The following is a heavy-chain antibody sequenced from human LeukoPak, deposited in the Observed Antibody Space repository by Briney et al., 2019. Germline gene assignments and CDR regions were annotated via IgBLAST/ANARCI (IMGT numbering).Heavy chain of an antibody. J-gene: IGHJ4*02. CDR2: IAFDGSEK. CDR1: GFAFSSYA. V-gene: IGHV3-30*04. D-gene: IGHD3-10*01. CDR3: AKDMVGGAPDYFDY. Sequence: GGSLRLSCAASGFAFSSYAMHWVRQAPGKGLEWVAVIAFDGSEKYYGNSVRGRFTISRDNSKNTLHLQLNSLRAEDTAVYYCAKDMVGGAPDYFDYWGQGTLVTVSS.